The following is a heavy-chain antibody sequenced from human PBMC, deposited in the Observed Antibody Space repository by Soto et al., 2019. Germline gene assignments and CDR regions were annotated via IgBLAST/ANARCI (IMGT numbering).Heavy chain of an antibody. J-gene: IGHJ4*02. CDR1: GFTFDDYA. CDR3: AKDEAAGFGGGNSGFDY. D-gene: IGHD3-16*01. V-gene: IGHV3-9*01. Sequence: EVQLVESGGGLVQPGRSLRLSCAASGFTFDDYAMHWVRQAPGKGLEWVSGISWNSGSIGYADSVKGRFTISRDNAKNYLYLHMNSLRAEDTASYYCAKDEAAGFGGGNSGFDYWGQGTLVTVSS. CDR2: ISWNSGSI.